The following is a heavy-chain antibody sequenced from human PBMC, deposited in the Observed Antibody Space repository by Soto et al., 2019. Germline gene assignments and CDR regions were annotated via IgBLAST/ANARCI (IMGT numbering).Heavy chain of an antibody. D-gene: IGHD5-18*01. V-gene: IGHV5-10-1*01. CDR1: GYSFTSYW. Sequence: GESLQISWKVSGYSFTSYWISWVRQMPGKGLEWMGRIDPSDSYTNYSPSFQGHVTISADKSISTAYLQWSSLKASDTAMYYCARLDTAMVYYYYGMDVWGQGTTVTVS. J-gene: IGHJ6*02. CDR2: IDPSDSYT. CDR3: ARLDTAMVYYYYGMDV.